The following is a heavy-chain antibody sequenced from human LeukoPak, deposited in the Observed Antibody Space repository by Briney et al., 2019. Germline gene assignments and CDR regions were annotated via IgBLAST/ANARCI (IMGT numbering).Heavy chain of an antibody. CDR3: ARGNAN. Sequence: SETLSLTCTVSGGSINSFYWSWIRQPPGKELEWIGYISYSGITNYNPSLKSRVTISLDTSKNQFFLKLSSVTAADTALYYCARGNANWGQGTLVTVSS. V-gene: IGHV4-59*01. CDR2: ISYSGIT. CDR1: GGSINSFY. J-gene: IGHJ4*02.